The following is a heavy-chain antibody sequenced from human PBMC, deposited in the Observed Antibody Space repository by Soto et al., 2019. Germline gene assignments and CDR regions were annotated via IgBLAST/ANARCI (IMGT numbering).Heavy chain of an antibody. Sequence: KPSETLSLTCTVSGGSISSYYWSWIRQPPGKGLEWIGYIYYSGSTNYNPSLKSRVTISVDTSKNQFSLKLSSVTAADTAVYYCARSARYYDSSGYPFDYWGQGTLVTVSS. CDR3: ARSARYYDSSGYPFDY. D-gene: IGHD3-22*01. CDR1: GGSISSYY. CDR2: IYYSGST. V-gene: IGHV4-59*01. J-gene: IGHJ4*02.